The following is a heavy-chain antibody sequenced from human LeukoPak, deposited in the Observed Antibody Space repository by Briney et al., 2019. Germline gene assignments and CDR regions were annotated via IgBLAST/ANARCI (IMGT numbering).Heavy chain of an antibody. CDR3: ARVGYCSSTSCYLDAFDI. CDR1: GFTFSSYA. J-gene: IGHJ3*02. V-gene: IGHV3-13*01. CDR2: IGTAGDT. D-gene: IGHD2-2*01. Sequence: GGSLRLSCAASGFTFSSYAMSWVRQAPGKGLEWVSAIGTAGDTYYPGSVKGRFTISRENAKNSLYLQMNSLRAGDTAVYYCARVGYCSSTSCYLDAFDIWGQGTMVTVSS.